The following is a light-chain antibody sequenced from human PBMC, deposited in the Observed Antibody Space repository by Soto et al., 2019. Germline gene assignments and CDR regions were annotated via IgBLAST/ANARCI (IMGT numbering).Light chain of an antibody. CDR1: SSDVGGYNY. CDR3: SSYTSSSTVV. J-gene: IGLJ2*01. CDR2: DVS. V-gene: IGLV2-14*01. Sequence: QSALTQPASVSGSPGQSITISCTGTSSDVGGYNYVSWYQQHPGKAPKLMIYDVSNRPSGVSNRFFGSKSGNTASLTISGRQDEDEDDYYCSSYTSSSTVVFGGGTKLTVL.